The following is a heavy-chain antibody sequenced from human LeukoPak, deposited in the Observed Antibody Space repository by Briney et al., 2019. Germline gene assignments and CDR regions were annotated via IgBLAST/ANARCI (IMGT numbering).Heavy chain of an antibody. CDR1: GFTVSSNY. J-gene: IGHJ4*02. CDR2: IKQDGSEK. D-gene: IGHD6-13*01. Sequence: GGSLRLSCAASGFTVSSNYMSWVRQAPGKGLEWVANIKQDGSEKYYVDSVKGRFTISRDNAKNSLYLQMNSLRAEDTAVYYCARDTSAAGRGPFDYWGQGTLVTVSS. CDR3: ARDTSAAGRGPFDY. V-gene: IGHV3-7*01.